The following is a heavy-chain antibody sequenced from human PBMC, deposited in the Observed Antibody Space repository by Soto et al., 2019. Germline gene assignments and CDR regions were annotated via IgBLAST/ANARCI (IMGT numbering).Heavy chain of an antibody. Sequence: GGSLRLSCAASGVTFSSYAMHWVRQAPGKGLEWVAVISYDGSNKYYADSVKGRFTISRDNSKNTPYLQMNSLRAEDTAVYYCARDTRVIFGVVRLYYKSTDVCCPGIMVTVS. CDR2: ISYDGSNK. J-gene: IGHJ6*02. D-gene: IGHD3-3*01. V-gene: IGHV3-30-3*01. CDR3: ARDTRVIFGVVRLYYKSTDV. CDR1: GVTFSSYA.